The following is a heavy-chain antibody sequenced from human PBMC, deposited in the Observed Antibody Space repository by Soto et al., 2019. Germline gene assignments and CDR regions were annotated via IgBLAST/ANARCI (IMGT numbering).Heavy chain of an antibody. Sequence: QVTLKESGPVLVKPTETLTLTCTVSGFSLSNARMGVSWIRQPPGKALEWLAHIFSNDEKSYSTSLKSRLTNPKDPSKSRAALTMTNMDPVDTATYSCARMESVEMATITGDYWGQGTLVTVSS. V-gene: IGHV2-26*01. J-gene: IGHJ4*02. CDR3: ARMESVEMATITGDY. CDR1: GFSLSNARMG. D-gene: IGHD5-12*01. CDR2: IFSNDEK.